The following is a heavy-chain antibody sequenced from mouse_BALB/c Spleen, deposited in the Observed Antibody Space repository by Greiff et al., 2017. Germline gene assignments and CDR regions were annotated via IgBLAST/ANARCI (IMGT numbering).Heavy chain of an antibody. D-gene: IGHD2-14*01. V-gene: IGHV3-2*02. CDR3: AREGRYDDGFAY. J-gene: IGHJ3*01. CDR1: GYSITSDYA. Sequence: VQLKESGPGLVKPSQSLSLTCTVTGYSITSDYAWNWIRQFPGNKLEWMGYITYSGSTSSNPSLKSRISITRDTSKNQFFLQLNSVTTEDTATYYCAREGRYDDGFAYWGQGTLVTVSA. CDR2: ITYSGST.